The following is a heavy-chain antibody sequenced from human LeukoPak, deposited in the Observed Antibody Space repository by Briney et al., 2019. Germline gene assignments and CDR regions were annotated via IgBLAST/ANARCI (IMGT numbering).Heavy chain of an antibody. V-gene: IGHV3-23*01. J-gene: IGHJ5*02. CDR2: ISGSGGST. D-gene: IGHD3-3*01. CDR3: AKDAIFGVVTPTGGFDP. CDR1: GFTFGDYA. Sequence: GGSLRLSCTASGFTFGDYAMSWFRQAPGKGLEWVSAISGSGGSTYYADSVKGRFTISRDNSKNTLYLQMNSLRAEDTAVYYCAKDAIFGVVTPTGGFDPWGQGTLVTVSS.